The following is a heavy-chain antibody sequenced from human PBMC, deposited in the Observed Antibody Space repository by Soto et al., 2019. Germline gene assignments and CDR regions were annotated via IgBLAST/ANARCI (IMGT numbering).Heavy chain of an antibody. CDR3: ARDRSGYYDYVWGSYRLDAFDI. J-gene: IGHJ3*02. V-gene: IGHV1-69*13. Sequence: SVKVSCKASGGTFSSYAISWVRQAPGQGLEWMGGTIPIFGTANYAQKFQGRVTITADESTSTAYMELSSLRSEDTAVYYCARDRSGYYDYVWGSYRLDAFDIWGQGTMVTVSS. D-gene: IGHD3-16*02. CDR2: TIPIFGTA. CDR1: GGTFSSYA.